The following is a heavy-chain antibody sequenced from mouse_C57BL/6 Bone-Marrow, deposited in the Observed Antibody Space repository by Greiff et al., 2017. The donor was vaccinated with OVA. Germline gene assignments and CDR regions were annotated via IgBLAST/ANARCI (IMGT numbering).Heavy chain of an antibody. CDR3: ASGGFPWFAY. CDR1: GYTFTDYN. V-gene: IGHV1-18*01. CDR2: INPNNGGT. Sequence: EVQVVESGPELVKPGASVKIPCKASGYTFTDYNMDWVKQSHGKSLEWIGDINPNNGGTIYNQKFKGKATLTVDKSSSTAYMELRSLTSEDTAVYYCASGGFPWFAYWGQGTLVTVSA. J-gene: IGHJ3*01.